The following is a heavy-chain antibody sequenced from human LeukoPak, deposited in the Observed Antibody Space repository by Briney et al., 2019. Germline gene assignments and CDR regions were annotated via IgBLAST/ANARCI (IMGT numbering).Heavy chain of an antibody. Sequence: SETLSLTCAVYGGSFSGYYWSWIRQPPGKGLEWIGEINHSGSTNYNPSLKSRVTISVDTSKNQFSLKLSSVTAADTAVYYCARGPVLTTAKYYYYYYYMDVCGKGTTVTVSS. V-gene: IGHV4-34*01. D-gene: IGHD4-11*01. CDR1: GGSFSGYY. J-gene: IGHJ6*03. CDR2: INHSGST. CDR3: ARGPVLTTAKYYYYYYYMDV.